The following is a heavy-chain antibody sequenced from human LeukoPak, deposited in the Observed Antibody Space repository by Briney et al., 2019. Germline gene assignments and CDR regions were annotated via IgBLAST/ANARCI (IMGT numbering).Heavy chain of an antibody. CDR1: GGSISSHY. CDR2: IYYSGST. CDR3: ARSSGVGNWFDP. Sequence: SETLSLTCTVSGGSISSHYWSWIRQPPGKGLEWIGYIYYSGSTNYNPSPKSRVTISVDTSKNQFSLKLSSVTAADTAVYYCARSSGVGNWFDPWGQGTLVTVSS. D-gene: IGHD6-6*01. J-gene: IGHJ5*02. V-gene: IGHV4-59*11.